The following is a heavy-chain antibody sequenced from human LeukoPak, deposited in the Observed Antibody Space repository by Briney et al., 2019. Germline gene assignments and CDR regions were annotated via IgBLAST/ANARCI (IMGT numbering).Heavy chain of an antibody. Sequence: GASVKVSCKASGYTFTSYGISWVRQAPGQGLEWMGWISAYNGNTNYAQKLQGRVTMTTDTPTSTAYMELRSLRSDDTAVYYCARDPRYYDSSGYYPFLVSYYGMDVWGQGTTVTVSS. CDR1: GYTFTSYG. V-gene: IGHV1-18*01. CDR3: ARDPRYYDSSGYYPFLVSYYGMDV. J-gene: IGHJ6*02. D-gene: IGHD3-22*01. CDR2: ISAYNGNT.